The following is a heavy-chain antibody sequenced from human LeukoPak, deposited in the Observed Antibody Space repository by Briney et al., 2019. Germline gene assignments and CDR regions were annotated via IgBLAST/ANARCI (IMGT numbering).Heavy chain of an antibody. CDR1: GGSISSYY. CDR2: IYYSGST. D-gene: IGHD5-18*01. V-gene: IGHV4-39*07. Sequence: PSETLSLTCTVSGGSISSYYWSWIRQPPGKGLEWIGSIYYSGSTYYNPSLKSRVTISVDTSKNQFSLKLSSVTAADTAVYYCARGGYSYGSYYMDVWGKGTTVTVSS. J-gene: IGHJ6*03. CDR3: ARGGYSYGSYYMDV.